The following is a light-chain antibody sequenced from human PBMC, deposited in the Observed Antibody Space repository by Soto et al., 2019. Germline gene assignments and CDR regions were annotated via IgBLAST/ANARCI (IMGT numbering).Light chain of an antibody. V-gene: IGKV3-15*01. CDR1: ESVGSA. CDR2: GAS. J-gene: IGKJ2*01. CDR3: QQYNNWPPYT. Sequence: EVVMTQSPATLSVSPGERATLSCRASESVGSALAWYQQTPGQAPRLLIYGASARASGISARFSGSGSGTEFTLTISNLQSEDFAVYYCQQYNNWPPYTFVQGTKLEIK.